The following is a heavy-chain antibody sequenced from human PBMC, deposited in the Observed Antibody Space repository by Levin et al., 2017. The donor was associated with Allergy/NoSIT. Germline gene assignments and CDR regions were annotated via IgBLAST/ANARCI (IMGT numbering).Heavy chain of an antibody. CDR3: ARDPNLKERWLAYGNYNDYYGMDV. CDR2: IKQDGSEK. J-gene: IGHJ6*02. D-gene: IGHD6-19*01. V-gene: IGHV3-7*01. CDR1: GFTFSSYW. Sequence: RSGGSLRLSCAASGFTFSSYWMSWVRQAPGKGLEWVANIKQDGSEKYYVDSVKGRFTISRDNAKNSLYLQMNSLRAEDTAVYYCARDPNLKERWLAYGNYNDYYGMDVWGQGTTVTVSS.